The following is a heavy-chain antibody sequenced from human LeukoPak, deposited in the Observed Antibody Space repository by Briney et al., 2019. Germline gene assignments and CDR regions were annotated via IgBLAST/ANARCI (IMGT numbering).Heavy chain of an antibody. CDR3: AKSTMTTYNYYMDV. Sequence: GGSLRLSCAASGFTFSSSDMHWVRQAPGKGLEWVAFIRYDGSNKYYADSVKGRFTISRDNSKNTLYLQMDSLRPEDTAEYYCAKSTMTTYNYYMDVWGKGTSVTISS. J-gene: IGHJ6*03. CDR1: GFTFSSSD. V-gene: IGHV3-30*02. D-gene: IGHD4-11*01. CDR2: IRYDGSNK.